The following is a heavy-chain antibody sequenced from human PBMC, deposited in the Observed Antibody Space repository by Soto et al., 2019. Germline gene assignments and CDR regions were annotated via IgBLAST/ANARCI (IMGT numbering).Heavy chain of an antibody. V-gene: IGHV4-39*02. Sequence: PSETLSLTCTVSGGSISSSSYYWGWIRQPPGKGLEWIGSIYYSGSTYYNPSLKSRVTISVDTSKNQFSLKLSSVTAADTAVYYCAREGERIVVVPAVWFDPWGQGTLVTVSS. J-gene: IGHJ5*02. CDR3: AREGERIVVVPAVWFDP. CDR1: GGSISSSSYY. CDR2: IYYSGST. D-gene: IGHD2-2*01.